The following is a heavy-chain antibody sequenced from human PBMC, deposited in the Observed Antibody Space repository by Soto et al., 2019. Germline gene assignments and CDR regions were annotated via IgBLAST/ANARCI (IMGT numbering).Heavy chain of an antibody. V-gene: IGHV3-21*01. J-gene: IGHJ6*02. CDR3: AREQYDICIVYHEGLDCAVLAL. Sequence: GGSLRLSCAASGFIFSSNTMTWVRQAPGKGLEWVSSISSTSTFMYYADSVKGRFTISRDNAKNTVYLQVNSLRVEDTAVYYCAREQYDICIVYHEGLDCAVLALWAQGTT. CDR1: GFIFSSNT. D-gene: IGHD3-9*01. CDR2: ISSTSTFM.